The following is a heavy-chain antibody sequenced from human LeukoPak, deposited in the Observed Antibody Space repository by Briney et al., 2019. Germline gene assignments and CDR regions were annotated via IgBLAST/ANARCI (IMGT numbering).Heavy chain of an antibody. J-gene: IGHJ6*02. CDR3: ARDRGSYYYYGMDV. CDR1: GFTFSSYG. Sequence: RAGGSLRLSCAASGFTFSSYGMNWVRQAPGKGLEWVSSISSGSSYIHYADSVKGRFTISRDNAKNSLYLQMNSLRAEDTAVYYCARDRGSYYYYGMDVWGQGTTVTVSS. V-gene: IGHV3-21*01. CDR2: ISSGSSYI. D-gene: IGHD3-10*01.